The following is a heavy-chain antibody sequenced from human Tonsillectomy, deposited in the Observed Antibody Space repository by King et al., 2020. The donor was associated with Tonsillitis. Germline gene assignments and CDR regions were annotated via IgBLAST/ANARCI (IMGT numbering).Heavy chain of an antibody. D-gene: IGHD3-9*01. CDR2: IYYSGST. J-gene: IGHJ6*03. V-gene: IGHV4-59*08. Sequence: VQLQESGPGLVKPSETLSLTCTVSGGSISSYYWSWIRQPPGKGLEWIGYIYYSGSTNYNPSLKSRVTISVDTSKNQFSLKLSSVTAADTAVYYCARLQKTIGGSDILTGYYSYYYYYMDVWGEGTTVTVSS. CDR1: GGSISSYY. CDR3: ARLQKTIGGSDILTGYYSYYYYYMDV.